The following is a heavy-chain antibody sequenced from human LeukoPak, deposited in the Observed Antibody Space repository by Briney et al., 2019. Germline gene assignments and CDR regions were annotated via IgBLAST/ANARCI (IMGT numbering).Heavy chain of an antibody. V-gene: IGHV3-64*01. D-gene: IGHD6-19*01. CDR1: GFTFSSYA. CDR2: ISSNGGST. J-gene: IGHJ4*02. Sequence: GGSLRLSCAASGFTFSSYAMHWVRQAPGKGLEYVSAISSNGGSTYYANSVKGRFTISRDNSKNTLYLQMGSLRAEDMAVYYCARDPGIAVAAYFSDYWGQGTLVTVSS. CDR3: ARDPGIAVAAYFSDY.